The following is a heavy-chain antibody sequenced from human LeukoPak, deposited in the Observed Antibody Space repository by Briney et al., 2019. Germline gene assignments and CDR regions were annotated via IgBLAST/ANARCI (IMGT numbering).Heavy chain of an antibody. CDR2: IKYDGSEK. D-gene: IGHD5-18*01. J-gene: IGHJ4*02. V-gene: IGHV3-7*01. CDR1: GFTLSSFW. Sequence: GGSLRLSCAVSGFTLSSFWMGWVRQAPGKGLEWVANIKYDGSEKNYLDSVKGRFTISRDNAKNSLFLLMNSLRAEDTAVYYCARDKLASEYNYGSKFDYWGQGTLVTVSS. CDR3: ARDKLASEYNYGSKFDY.